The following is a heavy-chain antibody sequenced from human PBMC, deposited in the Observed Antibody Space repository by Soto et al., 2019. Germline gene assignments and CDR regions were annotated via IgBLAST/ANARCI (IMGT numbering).Heavy chain of an antibody. J-gene: IGHJ4*02. CDR1: GGTFSSYA. CDR3: ARAVRYYYDSSGYYYFDY. V-gene: IGHV1-69*13. Sequence: SVKVSCKASGGTFSSYAISWVRQAPGQGLEWMGGIIPIFGTANYAQKFQGRVTITADESTSTAYMELSSLRSEDTAVYYCARAVRYYYDSSGYYYFDYWGQGTLVTVSS. CDR2: IIPIFGTA. D-gene: IGHD3-22*01.